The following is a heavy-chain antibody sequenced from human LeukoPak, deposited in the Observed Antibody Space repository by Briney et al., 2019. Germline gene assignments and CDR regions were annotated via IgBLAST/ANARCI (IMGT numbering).Heavy chain of an antibody. CDR2: ILYDGSTK. Sequence: PGGSLRLSCAASGFTFSTYALHWVRQAPGKGLEWVAVILYDGSTKYYADSVKGRFTISRDNSKNTLYLQMNSLRAEDTAVYYCARDSTLYNGYAPLDYWGQGTLVTVSS. CDR3: ARDSTLYNGYAPLDY. CDR1: GFTFSTYA. D-gene: IGHD5-12*01. J-gene: IGHJ4*02. V-gene: IGHV3-30-3*01.